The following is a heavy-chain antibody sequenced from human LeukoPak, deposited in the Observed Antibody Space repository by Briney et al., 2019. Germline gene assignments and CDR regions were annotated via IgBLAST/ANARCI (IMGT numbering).Heavy chain of an antibody. V-gene: IGHV1-18*01. CDR1: GYTFTSYG. Sequence: ASVKVSCKASGYTFTSYGVTWVRQAPGQGLEWMGWISAYTGNTNYAQKVQGRVTMTTDTSTSTAYMELRSLRSDDTAVYYCARIDPVQWLSQDHAFDIWGQGTMVTVSS. D-gene: IGHD3-22*01. CDR3: ARIDPVQWLSQDHAFDI. J-gene: IGHJ3*02. CDR2: ISAYTGNT.